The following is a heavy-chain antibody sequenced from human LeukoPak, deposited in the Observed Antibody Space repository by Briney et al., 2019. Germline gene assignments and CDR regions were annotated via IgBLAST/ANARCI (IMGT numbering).Heavy chain of an antibody. V-gene: IGHV1-69*05. CDR3: ARDDGSATLGFDS. J-gene: IGHJ4*02. D-gene: IGHD1-26*01. Sequence: ASVKVSCKASGTTFSRSAISWVRQAPGQGLEWMGGVIPILGTTNYAQKFQDRVSITTDESTSTAYMEVSSLRSVDTAVYNCARDDGSATLGFDSWGQGTLVTVSS. CDR1: GTTFSRSA. CDR2: VIPILGTT.